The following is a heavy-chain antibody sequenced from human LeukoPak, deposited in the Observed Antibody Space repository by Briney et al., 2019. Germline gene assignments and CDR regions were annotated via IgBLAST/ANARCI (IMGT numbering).Heavy chain of an antibody. J-gene: IGHJ4*02. V-gene: IGHV4-39*01. CDR1: GGSISGSSYY. D-gene: IGHD3-10*01. Sequence: PSETLSLTCTVSGGSISGSSYYWGWIRQPPGKGLDWIGSIFYGGNTSYNPSLKSRVTISVDTSKNQFSLKVDSVTAADTAVFYCARHRSYYFDYWGQGMLVTVSS. CDR3: ARHRSYYFDY. CDR2: IFYGGNT.